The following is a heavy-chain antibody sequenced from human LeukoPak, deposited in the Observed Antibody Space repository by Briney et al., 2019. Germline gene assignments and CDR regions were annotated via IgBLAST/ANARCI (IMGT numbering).Heavy chain of an antibody. J-gene: IGHJ4*02. V-gene: IGHV1-2*02. CDR3: ARGVATTGAKFFDY. Sequence: ASVKVSCKASGYTFSVYYIHWLRQAPGQGLEWLGWINPNNGGTLYSQKFQGGVTTSRDTSISAVYMELNRLTTDDTAVYFCARGVATTGAKFFDYWGQGTLVTVSS. CDR1: GYTFSVYY. CDR2: INPNNGGT. D-gene: IGHD6-13*01.